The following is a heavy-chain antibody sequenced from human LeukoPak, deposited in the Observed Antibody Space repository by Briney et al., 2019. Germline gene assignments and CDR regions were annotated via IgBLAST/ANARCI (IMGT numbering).Heavy chain of an antibody. Sequence: PGGSLRLSCAASGFTFSGYLMHCVRQAPGKGLVWVSRINSDGSITSYADSVKGRFTISRDNTKNTLYLQMNSLRAEDTAVYYCARVSTNSGRSLRFDYGGQGALVTVSS. CDR1: GFTFSGYL. CDR3: ARVSTNSGRSLRFDY. J-gene: IGHJ4*02. CDR2: INSDGSIT. V-gene: IGHV3-74*01. D-gene: IGHD2-8*01.